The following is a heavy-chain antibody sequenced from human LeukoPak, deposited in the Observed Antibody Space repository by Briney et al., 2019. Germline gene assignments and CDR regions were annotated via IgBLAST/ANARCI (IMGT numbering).Heavy chain of an antibody. Sequence: ASVKVSCKVSGYTLTELSTHWVRQAPGKGLEWMGGFDPEDGERIYAQKFQDRVTMTEDTSTNTAYMELRSLRSEDTAMYYCATALRLEALDLWGHGTLVTVSS. V-gene: IGHV1-24*01. D-gene: IGHD3-16*01. CDR2: FDPEDGER. CDR3: ATALRLEALDL. J-gene: IGHJ3*01. CDR1: GYTLTELS.